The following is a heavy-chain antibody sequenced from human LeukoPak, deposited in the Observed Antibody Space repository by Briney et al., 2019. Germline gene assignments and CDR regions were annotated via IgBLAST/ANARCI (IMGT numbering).Heavy chain of an antibody. V-gene: IGHV4-39*01. CDR1: GGSISSSSYY. J-gene: IGHJ6*02. Sequence: TLSLTCTVSGGSISSSSYYWGWLRQPPGRGLDSIGSIYYPALTYYNPSLNSRVTISVDTSKNQFSLKLSSVTAADTAVYYCARSGLGVGMDVWGQGTTVTVSS. D-gene: IGHD1-26*01. CDR2: IYYPALT. CDR3: ARSGLGVGMDV.